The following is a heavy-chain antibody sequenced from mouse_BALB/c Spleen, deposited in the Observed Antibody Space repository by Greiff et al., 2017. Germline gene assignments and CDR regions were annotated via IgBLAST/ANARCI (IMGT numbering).Heavy chain of an antibody. D-gene: IGHD2-1*01. Sequence: VQLQQSGAELMKPGASVKISCKATGYTFSSYWIEWVKQRPGHGLEWIGEILPGSGSTNYNEKFKGKATFTADTSSNTAYMQLSSLTSEDSAVYYCARSRGYGNYWWYFDYWGQGTTLTVSS. J-gene: IGHJ2*01. CDR3: ARSRGYGNYWWYFDY. CDR2: ILPGSGST. CDR1: GYTFSSYW. V-gene: IGHV1-9*01.